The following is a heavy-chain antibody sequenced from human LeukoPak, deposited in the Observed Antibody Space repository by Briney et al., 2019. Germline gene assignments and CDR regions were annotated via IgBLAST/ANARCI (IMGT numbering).Heavy chain of an antibody. Sequence: SETLSLTCNVSGGSISSYYWSWIRQPAGKGLEWIGHIYTSGSTKYNPSLKSRVTMSVDMSKNQFSLKLSSVTAADTAMYYCARAKEYGSGSLDIGYWGQGTLVTVSS. CDR3: ARAKEYGSGSLDIGY. CDR1: GGSISSYY. D-gene: IGHD3-10*01. V-gene: IGHV4-4*07. J-gene: IGHJ4*02. CDR2: IYTSGST.